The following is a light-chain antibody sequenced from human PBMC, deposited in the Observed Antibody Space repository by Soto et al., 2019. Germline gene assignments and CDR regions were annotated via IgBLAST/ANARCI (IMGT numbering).Light chain of an antibody. CDR2: EVS. Sequence: QSVLTQPASVSGSPGQSITISCTGTSSDVGGYNYVSWYQQHPGKAPKLMIYEVSNRPSGVSNRFSGSKSGNTVSLTISGLQAEDEADYYCSSYTSSSTYVFGTGTQLTVL. CDR3: SSYTSSSTYV. J-gene: IGLJ1*01. CDR1: SSDVGGYNY. V-gene: IGLV2-14*01.